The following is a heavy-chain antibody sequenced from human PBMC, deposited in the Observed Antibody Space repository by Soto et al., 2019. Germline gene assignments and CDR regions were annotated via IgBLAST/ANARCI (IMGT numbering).Heavy chain of an antibody. CDR1: GFTFSSYG. J-gene: IGHJ4*02. CDR2: ISYDGSDK. Sequence: VQLVESGGGVVQPGRSLILVCAASGFTFSSYGMHWVRQGPGKGLEWVAMISYDGSDKYYADAVKGRFTISRDNSKNTLFLQMNALTGEDTALYYCAKDNPAVDYWGQGALVTVSS. V-gene: IGHV3-30*18. CDR3: AKDNPAVDY.